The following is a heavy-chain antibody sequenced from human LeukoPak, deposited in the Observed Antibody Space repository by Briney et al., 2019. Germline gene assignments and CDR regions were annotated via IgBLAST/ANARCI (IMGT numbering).Heavy chain of an antibody. V-gene: IGHV1-2*02. CDR3: ARGGQYVLHYDSSGYPPRGH. J-gene: IGHJ4*02. CDR2: INPNSGGT. D-gene: IGHD3-22*01. CDR1: GYTFNDYY. Sequence: ASVKVSCKASGYTFNDYYLHWVRQAPGQGLEWMGWINPNSGGTNYAQKFQGRVTMTRDTSISTAYMELSRLRSDDTAVYYCARGGQYVLHYDSSGYPPRGHWGQGTLVTVSS.